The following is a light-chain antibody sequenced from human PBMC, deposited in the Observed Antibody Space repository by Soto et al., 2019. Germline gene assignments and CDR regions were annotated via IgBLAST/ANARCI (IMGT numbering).Light chain of an antibody. J-gene: IGKJ3*01. CDR1: RTVLDY. CDR2: GAT. Sequence: DIQMTQSPSSLSASVGDRVTITCRESRTVLDYLNWYQQKPGRDPQLLIFGATNLQRGVPSRFRGSGSGTNFTLTITSLQREDCAIYYCQQSFSTPRGFTFGPGTKVNI. V-gene: IGKV1-39*01. CDR3: QQSFSTPRGFT.